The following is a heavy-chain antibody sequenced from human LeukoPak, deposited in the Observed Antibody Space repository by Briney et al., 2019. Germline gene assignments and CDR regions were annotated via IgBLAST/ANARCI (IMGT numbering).Heavy chain of an antibody. Sequence: PGGSLRLFCVASGFSFKDHGMHWVRQAPGKGLEGVAFMGYDGSQILYTDSVKGRFIISRDNSKSTLHLQTDRLRVDDTAVYYCAKRLWFGDSLGGPFAYWGQGTLVTVSP. V-gene: IGHV3-30*02. J-gene: IGHJ4*02. D-gene: IGHD3-10*01. CDR3: AKRLWFGDSLGGPFAY. CDR2: MGYDGSQI. CDR1: GFSFKDHG.